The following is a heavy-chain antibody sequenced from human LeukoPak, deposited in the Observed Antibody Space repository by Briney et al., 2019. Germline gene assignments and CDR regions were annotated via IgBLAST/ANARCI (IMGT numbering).Heavy chain of an antibody. J-gene: IGHJ4*02. D-gene: IGHD3-10*01. CDR3: AKAAPLGLYDY. V-gene: IGHV3-9*01. CDR2: ISWNSGSI. Sequence: GRSLRLSCAASGFTFDDYAMHWVRQAPEKGLEWVSGISWNSGSIGYADSVKGRFTISRDNAKNSLYLQMNSLRAEDTALYYCAKAAPLGLYDYWGQGTLVTVSS. CDR1: GFTFDDYA.